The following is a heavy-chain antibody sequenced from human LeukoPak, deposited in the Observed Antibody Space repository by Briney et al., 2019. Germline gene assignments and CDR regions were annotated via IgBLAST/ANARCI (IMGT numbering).Heavy chain of an antibody. D-gene: IGHD6-13*01. CDR1: GFTLSGYW. J-gene: IGHJ4*02. V-gene: IGHV3-74*01. Sequence: GGSLRLSCAASGFTLSGYWMHWVRQAPGKGLVWVSHINSDGTNTRYADSVKGRFTISRDNARNTLYLQMRSLRADDTAVYHCARIGSNAALDYWGQGALVTVSS. CDR3: ARIGSNAALDY. CDR2: INSDGTNT.